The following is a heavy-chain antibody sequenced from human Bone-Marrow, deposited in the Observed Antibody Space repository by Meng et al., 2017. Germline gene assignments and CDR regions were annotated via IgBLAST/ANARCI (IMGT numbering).Heavy chain of an antibody. Sequence: QVQLQQWGAGLLKPSETLSLTCAVYGGSFSGYYWSWIRQPPGKGLEWIGEINHSGSTNYNPSLKSRVTISVDTSKNQFSLKLSSVTAADTAVYYCARDNTMIGSFDYWGQGTLVTVSS. CDR2: INHSGST. CDR1: GGSFSGYY. D-gene: IGHD3-22*01. V-gene: IGHV4-34*01. J-gene: IGHJ4*02. CDR3: ARDNTMIGSFDY.